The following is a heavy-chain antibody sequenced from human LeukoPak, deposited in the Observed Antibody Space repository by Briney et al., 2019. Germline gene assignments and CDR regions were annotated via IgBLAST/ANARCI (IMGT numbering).Heavy chain of an antibody. D-gene: IGHD5-12*01. CDR1: GGSISSYY. Sequence: SETLSLTCTVSGGSISSYYWSWIRQPPGKGLEWIGYIYYSGSTNYNPSLKSRVTISVDTSKNQFSLKLSSVTAADTAVYYCARLTDIVATTYYFDYWGQGTLVTVSS. V-gene: IGHV4-59*12. CDR3: ARLTDIVATTYYFDY. CDR2: IYYSGST. J-gene: IGHJ4*02.